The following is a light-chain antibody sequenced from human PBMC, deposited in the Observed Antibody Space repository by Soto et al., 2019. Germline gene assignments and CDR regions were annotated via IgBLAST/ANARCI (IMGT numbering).Light chain of an antibody. Sequence: QSALTQPASVSGSPGQSITISCTGTSNDVGGYNLVSWYQQHPGKAPKLVIYEDTKRPSGVSDRFSGSKSGNTASLTISGLQGEDESDYFCCSYAAGSTFEVVFGGGTKLTVL. CDR3: CSYAAGSTFEVV. CDR1: SNDVGGYNL. V-gene: IGLV2-23*02. J-gene: IGLJ2*01. CDR2: EDT.